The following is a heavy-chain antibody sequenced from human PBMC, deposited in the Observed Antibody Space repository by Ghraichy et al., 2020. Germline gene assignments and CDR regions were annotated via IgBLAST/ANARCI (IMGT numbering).Heavy chain of an antibody. CDR3: ASHWLAY. V-gene: IGHV6-1*01. CDR2: TYYRSKWSF. CDR1: GDSVSSNSAA. D-gene: IGHD1-1*01. Sequence: SQTLSLTCGISGDSVSSNSAAWNWIRQSPSRGLEWLGRTYYRSKWSFEYAESVRGRVLIIPDTSNNQFTLQLSSLTPEDTAVYYCASHWLAYWGQGTLVTVSS. J-gene: IGHJ4*02.